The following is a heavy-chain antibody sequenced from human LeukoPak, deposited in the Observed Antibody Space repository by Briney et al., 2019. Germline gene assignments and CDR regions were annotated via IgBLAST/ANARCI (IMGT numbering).Heavy chain of an antibody. V-gene: IGHV3-7*03. Sequence: GGSLRLSCVASGFTFNYYTVHWVRQAPGKGLEWVANIKQDGSEKYYVDSVKGRFTISRDNAKNSLYLQMNSLRAEDTAVYYCARVPQQGDFWSGYSPAEFDYWGQGALVTVSS. J-gene: IGHJ4*02. D-gene: IGHD3-3*01. CDR2: IKQDGSEK. CDR1: GFTFNYYT. CDR3: ARVPQQGDFWSGYSPAEFDY.